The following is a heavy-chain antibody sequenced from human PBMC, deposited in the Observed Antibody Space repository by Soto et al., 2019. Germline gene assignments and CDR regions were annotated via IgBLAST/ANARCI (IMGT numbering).Heavy chain of an antibody. V-gene: IGHV3-64*01. D-gene: IGHD5-12*01. J-gene: IGHJ4*02. CDR3: ARGSNGYDFDY. CDR2: ISSNGHST. Sequence: GGSLRLSCAASGFTFSNYAMHWVRQAPGKGLEYVSTISSNGHSTDYANSVKGRFTISRDNSMNTLYLQMGSLRAEDMAVYYCARGSNGYDFDYWGQGTLLTVSS. CDR1: GFTFSNYA.